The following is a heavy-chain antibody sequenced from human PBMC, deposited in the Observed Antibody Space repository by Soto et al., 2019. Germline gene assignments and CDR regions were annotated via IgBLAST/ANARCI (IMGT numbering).Heavy chain of an antibody. V-gene: IGHV4-59*12. CDR2: IYSSGHT. CDR3: ARDSFNTGLYFDY. Sequence: QVQLQESGPGLMKPSETLSLTCTVSGDSISSYYWNWIRQPPGKGLEWIGYIYSSGHTHYNPSLKSRVTMSLDTSKNQFSLILNSVTAADTAVYYCARDSFNTGLYFDYWGRGILVTVSS. J-gene: IGHJ4*02. CDR1: GDSISSYY. D-gene: IGHD2-8*02.